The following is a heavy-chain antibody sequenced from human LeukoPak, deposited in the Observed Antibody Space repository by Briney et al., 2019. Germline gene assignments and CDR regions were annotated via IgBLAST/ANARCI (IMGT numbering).Heavy chain of an antibody. Sequence: TSETLSLTCAVYGGSFSGYYWSCIRQPPGEGLEWIGEINQSGSTNYNPSLERRATMSVDTSKNQFFLKLSSVTAADTAVYYCATWRIAKTGFDYWGQGTLVTVSS. V-gene: IGHV4-34*01. J-gene: IGHJ4*02. D-gene: IGHD6-6*01. CDR1: GGSFSGYY. CDR2: INQSGST. CDR3: ATWRIAKTGFDY.